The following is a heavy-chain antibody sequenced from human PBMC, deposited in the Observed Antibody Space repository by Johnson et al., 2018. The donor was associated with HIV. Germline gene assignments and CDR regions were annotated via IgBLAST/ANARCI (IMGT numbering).Heavy chain of an antibody. CDR3: ARGSQEMVTIWNAFDI. J-gene: IGHJ3*02. Sequence: QMQLVESGGGLVQPGGSLRLSCAASGFTFSSYAMHWVRQAPGKGLEWVAVISYDGSNKYYADSVKGRFTISRDNSKNTLYLQMNSLGGEDTAVYSCARGSQEMVTIWNAFDIWGQGTMVTVSS. V-gene: IGHV3-30-3*01. CDR2: ISYDGSNK. CDR1: GFTFSSYA. D-gene: IGHD5-24*01.